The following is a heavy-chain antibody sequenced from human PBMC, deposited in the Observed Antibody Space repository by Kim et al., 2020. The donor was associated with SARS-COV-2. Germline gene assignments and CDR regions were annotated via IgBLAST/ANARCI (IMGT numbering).Heavy chain of an antibody. D-gene: IGHD3-10*01. CDR1: GFTLGIYW. J-gene: IGHJ1*01. V-gene: IGHV3-7*01. CDR2: IKRDGSEK. CDR3: VRDYYGSGHPYD. Sequence: GGSLRLSCAASGFTLGIYWMNWVRQAPGKGLEWVANIKRDGSEKHYMDSVKGRFTISRDNAKNSLYLQMNSLRAEDTAVYYCVRDYYGSGHPYDWGQGTLVTVSS.